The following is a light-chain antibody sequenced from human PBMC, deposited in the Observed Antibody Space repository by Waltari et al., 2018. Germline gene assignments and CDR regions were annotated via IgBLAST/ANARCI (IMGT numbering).Light chain of an antibody. CDR2: EVL. CDR1: SSNVGSYDL. Sequence: QSALTQPAPVSGSLGQSLSIPCSGTSSNVGSYDLFLWYHQRPGEAPKRLIYEVLKRPSGISNRFSGSKSGNAASLTISALQPEDEGTYYCCSYASSSPRLIFGGGTELSVL. V-gene: IGLV2-23*02. J-gene: IGLJ2*01. CDR3: CSYASSSPRLI.